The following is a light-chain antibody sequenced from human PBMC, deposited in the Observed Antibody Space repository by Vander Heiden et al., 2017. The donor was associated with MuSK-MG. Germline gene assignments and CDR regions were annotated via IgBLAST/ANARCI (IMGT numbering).Light chain of an antibody. CDR3: QQTDSTPCT. CDR1: QNIGSN. J-gene: IGKJ2*02. CDR2: SAS. Sequence: DIQMTQSPSSLSASVGDGVTVTCRASQNIGSNLNWYQHKPGEAPKLLIYSASRLQTGVPSRFSGSGSRTDFTLSISRLQSEDFATYYCQQTDSTPCTFGQGTKLEIK. V-gene: IGKV1-39*01.